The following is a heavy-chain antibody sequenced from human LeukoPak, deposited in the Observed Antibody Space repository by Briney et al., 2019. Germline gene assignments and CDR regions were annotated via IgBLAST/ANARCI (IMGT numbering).Heavy chain of an antibody. V-gene: IGHV3-72*01. J-gene: IGHJ4*02. D-gene: IGHD2-15*01. Sequence: GGSLRVSCAASGFTFSDHYMDWVRQAPGKGLEWVGRIRKKANSYTTEYAASVKGRFTISRDDSKNSLYLQMNSLKTEDTAVYYCAKVHCSGGSCYSGDYWGQGILVTVSS. CDR3: AKVHCSGGSCYSGDY. CDR1: GFTFSDHY. CDR2: IRKKANSYTT.